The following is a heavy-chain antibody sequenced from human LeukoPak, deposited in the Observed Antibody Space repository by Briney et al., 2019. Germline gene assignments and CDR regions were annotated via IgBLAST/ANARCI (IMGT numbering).Heavy chain of an antibody. Sequence: PSETLSLTCTVSGGSISSSSYYWGWIRQPPGKGLEWIGSIYYSGSTYCNPSLKSRVTISVDTSKNQFSLKLSSVTAADTAVYYWAGGRAPSGCLFILNVFDIGGKGKMVTVSS. J-gene: IGHJ3*02. CDR2: IYYSGST. CDR1: GGSISSSSYY. CDR3: AGGRAPSGCLFILNVFDI. V-gene: IGHV4-39*07. D-gene: IGHD1-26*01.